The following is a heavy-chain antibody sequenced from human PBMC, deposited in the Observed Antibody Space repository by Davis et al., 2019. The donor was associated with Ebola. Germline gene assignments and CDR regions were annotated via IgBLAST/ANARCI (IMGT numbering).Heavy chain of an antibody. J-gene: IGHJ6*02. CDR1: GGSISSGGYS. V-gene: IGHV4-30-2*01. D-gene: IGHD6-13*01. CDR3: ARGHSSSWYRYYYGMDV. CDR2: IYHSGST. Sequence: MPSETLSLTCAVSGGSISSGGYSWSWIRQPPGKGLEWIGYIYHSGSTYYNPSLKSRVTISVDRSKNQFSLKLSSVTAADTAVYYCARGHSSSWYRYYYGMDVWGQGTTVTVSS.